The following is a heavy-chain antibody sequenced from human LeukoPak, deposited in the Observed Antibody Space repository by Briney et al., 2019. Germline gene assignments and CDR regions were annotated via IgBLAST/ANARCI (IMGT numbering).Heavy chain of an antibody. CDR1: GFTFTTYA. J-gene: IGHJ6*03. CDR2: ISGSEGGT. Sequence: GGSLRLSCAASGFTFTTYAMGRVRQAPGEGVGWVPTISGSEGGTYYADSVKGRFTISRDNSKNMVYLQVNSLRADDTAVYYCAKNRGAGSHFYYHMNVWGKGTTVTVSS. V-gene: IGHV3-23*01. D-gene: IGHD1-26*01. CDR3: AKNRGAGSHFYYHMNV.